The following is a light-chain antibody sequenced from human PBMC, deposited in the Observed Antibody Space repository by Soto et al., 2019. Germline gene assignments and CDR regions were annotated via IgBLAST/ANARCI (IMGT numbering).Light chain of an antibody. V-gene: IGKV1-39*01. Sequence: DIQMTQSPSSLSASVGDRVTITCRASQSISSYLNWYQQKPGKAPKLLIYAASSLQSGVPSRFSGSGSGTDLPLTISSLQPKDLETYSVKRIYSTPRTFGQGTKVKTK. CDR1: QSISSY. J-gene: IGKJ1*01. CDR3: KRIYSTPRT. CDR2: AAS.